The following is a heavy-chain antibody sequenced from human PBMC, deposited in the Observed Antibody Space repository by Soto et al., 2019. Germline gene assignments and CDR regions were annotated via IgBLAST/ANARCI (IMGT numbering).Heavy chain of an antibody. CDR2: IYWNDDK. D-gene: IGHD3-16*02. J-gene: IGHJ5*01. CDR3: VHRFGDSVWGSYRYDS. CDR1: GFSLSTSGVG. Sequence: QITLKESGPTLVKPTQTLTLTCTFSGFSLSTSGVGVGWIRQPPGKALEWLAFIYWNDDKRYSPSLKSRLTITEDTSKNQVVLTMANMDPVDTATYYCVHRFGDSVWGSYRYDSCGQGTLVTVSS. V-gene: IGHV2-5*01.